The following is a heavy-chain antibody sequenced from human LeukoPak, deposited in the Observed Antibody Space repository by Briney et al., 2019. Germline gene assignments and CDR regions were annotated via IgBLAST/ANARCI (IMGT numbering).Heavy chain of an antibody. Sequence: PSETLSLTCAVYGGSFSGYYWSWIRQPPGKGLEWIGEINHSGSTNYNPSLKSRVTISVDTSKNQFSLKLSSVTAADTALYYCAREGYDSSNYSTYYFDYWGQGTLVTVSS. CDR2: INHSGST. D-gene: IGHD3-22*01. V-gene: IGHV4-34*01. J-gene: IGHJ4*02. CDR3: AREGYDSSNYSTYYFDY. CDR1: GGSFSGYY.